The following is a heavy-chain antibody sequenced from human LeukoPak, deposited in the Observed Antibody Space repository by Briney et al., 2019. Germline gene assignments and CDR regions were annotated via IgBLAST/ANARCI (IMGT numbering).Heavy chain of an antibody. CDR3: ARGPYYDILTGYEWVYFDY. V-gene: IGHV1-2*02. CDR1: GYTFTGYY. D-gene: IGHD3-9*01. CDR2: INPNSGGT. J-gene: IGHJ4*02. Sequence: ASVKVSCKASGYTFTGYYMHWVRQAPGQGLEWMGWINPNSGGTNYAQRFQGRVTMTRDTSISTAYMELSRLRSDDMAVYYCARGPYYDILTGYEWVYFDYWGQGTLVTVSS.